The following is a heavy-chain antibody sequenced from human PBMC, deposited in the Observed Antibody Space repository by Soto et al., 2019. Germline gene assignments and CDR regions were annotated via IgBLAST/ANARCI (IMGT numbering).Heavy chain of an antibody. Sequence: PLETLSVTYAVSEGYSRSSNGWSWVKQPPGKGLEWIGYIYYSGSTYYNPSLRSRVTISVDTSKNEFSLKLSSVTAADTAVFYCARDRATYYDILTGYGDAFDIWGQGAIVTVSS. J-gene: IGHJ3*02. CDR1: EGYSRSSNG. D-gene: IGHD3-9*01. CDR2: IYYSGST. CDR3: ARDRATYYDILTGYGDAFDI. V-gene: IGHV4-4*02.